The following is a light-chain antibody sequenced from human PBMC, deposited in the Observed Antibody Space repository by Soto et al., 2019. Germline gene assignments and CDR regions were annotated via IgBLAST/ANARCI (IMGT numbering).Light chain of an antibody. CDR1: QSISTW. V-gene: IGKV1-5*01. CDR3: QQYKTYTT. J-gene: IGKJ2*01. Sequence: DIQMTQSPSTLSASVGDRVTITCRASQSISTWLVWYQQKPGKAPKVLINDASSLQSGVPSRFSGHGSGTDFTLTISSLQPDDSAIYYCQQYKTYTTFGQGTKLEIK. CDR2: DAS.